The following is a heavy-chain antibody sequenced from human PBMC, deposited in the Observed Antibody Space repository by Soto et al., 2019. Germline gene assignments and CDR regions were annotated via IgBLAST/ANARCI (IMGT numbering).Heavy chain of an antibody. CDR3: SKDRGAYFDY. V-gene: IGHV3-23*01. CDR1: GFTCSRYA. J-gene: IGHJ4*02. Sequence: GGSLRPCCAPSGFTCSRYAMSWVRQAAGKGLEWVSAISGSGGSTYYADSVKGRFTISIDNSKNTLYLQMNSLTAEDTAVYYCSKDRGAYFDYWGQGT. CDR2: ISGSGGST. D-gene: IGHD3-10*01.